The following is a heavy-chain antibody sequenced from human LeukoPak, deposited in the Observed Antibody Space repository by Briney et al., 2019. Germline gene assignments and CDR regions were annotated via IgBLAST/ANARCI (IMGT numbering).Heavy chain of an antibody. J-gene: IGHJ6*02. CDR1: GGTFSSYG. CDR2: IIPILDTA. CDR3: ARRSVAAAGPLYYYYGMDV. D-gene: IGHD6-13*01. V-gene: IGHV1-69*13. Sequence: SVTVSCKASGGTFSSYGLSWVRQAPGQGVEWMGAIIPILDTAHYAQKFQGRVTITADESTSTADMELSSLRSEDTAVYYCARRSVAAAGPLYYYYGMDVWGQGTTVTVSS.